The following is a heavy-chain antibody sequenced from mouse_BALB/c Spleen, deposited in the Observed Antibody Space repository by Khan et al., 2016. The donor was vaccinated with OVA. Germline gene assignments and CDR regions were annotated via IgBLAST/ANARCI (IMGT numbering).Heavy chain of an antibody. V-gene: IGHV1S81*02. J-gene: IGHJ3*01. D-gene: IGHD1-1*02. CDR1: GYTFTSYY. CDR3: TISGYGAFAY. CDR2: INPSNGGT. Sequence: QVQLQQSGAELVKPGASVRLSCKASGYTFTSYYLYWVKQRPGHGLEWIGDINPSNGGTNFNENFKTKATLTVDKSSSTAYMQLSSLTSEDSAVEYCTISGYGAFAYWGQGTLVTVSA.